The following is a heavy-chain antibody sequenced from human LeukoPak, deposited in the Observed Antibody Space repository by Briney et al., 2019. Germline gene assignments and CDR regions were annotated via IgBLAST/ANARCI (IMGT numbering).Heavy chain of an antibody. J-gene: IGHJ3*02. CDR2: ISSSSSYI. CDR3: ARDGYCGGGSCYGSDDAFDI. V-gene: IGHV3-21*01. Sequence: GGSLRLSCAASGFTFSSYSMNWVRQAPGKGLEWVSSISSSSSYIYYADSVKGRFTISRDNAKNSLYLQMNSLRAEDTAVYYCARDGYCGGGSCYGSDDAFDIWGQGTMVSVSS. CDR1: GFTFSSYS. D-gene: IGHD2-15*01.